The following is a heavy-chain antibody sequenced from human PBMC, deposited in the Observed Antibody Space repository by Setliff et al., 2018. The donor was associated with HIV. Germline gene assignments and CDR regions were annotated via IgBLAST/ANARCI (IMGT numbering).Heavy chain of an antibody. Sequence: PGASLKISCAASGFTLSHSAMSWVRQAPGKGLEWVSVISSDGRTQYYADSLKGRFTISRDNSWNTVYLQINSLRIEDTAIYYCARQRGDSRLDYWGQGTLVTVSS. D-gene: IGHD2-21*01. V-gene: IGHV3-30*04. J-gene: IGHJ4*02. CDR3: ARQRGDSRLDY. CDR1: GFTLSHSA. CDR2: ISSDGRTQ.